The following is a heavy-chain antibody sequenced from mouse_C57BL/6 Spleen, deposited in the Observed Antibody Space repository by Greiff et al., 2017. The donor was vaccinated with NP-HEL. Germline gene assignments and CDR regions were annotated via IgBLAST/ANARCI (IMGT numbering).Heavy chain of an antibody. D-gene: IGHD2-4*01. CDR3: ARRAYYDYEGDFDY. CDR1: GYTFTSYW. Sequence: VQRVESGAELVKPGASVKLSCKASGYTFTSYWMHWVKQRPGRGLEWIGRIDPNSGGTKYNEKFKSKATLTVDKPSSPAYMQLSSLTSEDSAVYYCARRAYYDYEGDFDYWGQGTTLTVSS. V-gene: IGHV1-72*01. CDR2: IDPNSGGT. J-gene: IGHJ2*01.